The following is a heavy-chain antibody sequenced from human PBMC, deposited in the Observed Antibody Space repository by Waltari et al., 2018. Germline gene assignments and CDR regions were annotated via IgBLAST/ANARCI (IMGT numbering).Heavy chain of an antibody. Sequence: VQLLESGGGLVQPGGSLRLSCAASGFTFSSYAMSWVRQAPGKGLEWIGRIYTRGSTNYNPSLKSRVTMSVDTSKNQFSLKLSSVTAADTAVYYCARVNAGGYPDYWGQGTLVTVSS. CDR3: ARVNAGGYPDY. J-gene: IGHJ4*02. V-gene: IGHV4-4*07. CDR1: GFTFSSYA. CDR2: IYTRGST. D-gene: IGHD6-13*01.